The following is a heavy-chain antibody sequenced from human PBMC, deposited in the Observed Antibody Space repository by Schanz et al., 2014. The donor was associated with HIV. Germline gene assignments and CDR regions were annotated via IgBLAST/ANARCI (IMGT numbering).Heavy chain of an antibody. J-gene: IGHJ5*02. D-gene: IGHD1-7*01. Sequence: QVQLVQSGAEVKKPGASVKVSCQASGYTFTTYHLHWVRQAPGQGLEWMGRSRPDSGDTYSAQKFDGRFTMTRDTSVSTYYMELSSLRSDDTAVYFCARENWHYDHWGQGTLVTVSS. V-gene: IGHV1-2*02. CDR3: ARENWHYDH. CDR2: SRPDSGDT. CDR1: GYTFTTYH.